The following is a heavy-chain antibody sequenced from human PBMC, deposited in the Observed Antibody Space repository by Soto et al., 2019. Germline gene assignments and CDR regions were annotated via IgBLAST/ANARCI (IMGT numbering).Heavy chain of an antibody. D-gene: IGHD6-6*01. Sequence: EVQLVESGGGLVQPGRSLRLSCAASGFTFDDYAMHWVRQAPGKGLEWVSGISWNSGSIGYADSVKGRFTISRDNTKNSLYLQMNSLRAEDTALYYCAKVGALYIAANYYYMDVWGKGTTVTVSS. CDR1: GFTFDDYA. CDR3: AKVGALYIAANYYYMDV. CDR2: ISWNSGSI. V-gene: IGHV3-9*01. J-gene: IGHJ6*03.